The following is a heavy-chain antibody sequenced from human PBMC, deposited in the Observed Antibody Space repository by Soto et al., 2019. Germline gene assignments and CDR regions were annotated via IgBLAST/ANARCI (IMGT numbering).Heavy chain of an antibody. J-gene: IGHJ6*02. CDR3: TRTSALDV. Sequence: EVQLVESGGGLVQPGRSLRLSCTASGFTFGDYAMSWVRQAPGKGLEWVGFIRSKAYGGTTEYAASVKDRFTISRDDSKSIAYLQMNSLKTEDTAVYYCTRTSALDVWGQGTTVTVSS. CDR2: IRSKAYGGTT. CDR1: GFTFGDYA. V-gene: IGHV3-49*04.